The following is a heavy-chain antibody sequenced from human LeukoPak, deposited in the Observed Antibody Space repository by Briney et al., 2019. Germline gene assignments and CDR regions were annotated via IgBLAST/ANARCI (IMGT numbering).Heavy chain of an antibody. CDR1: GGSFSGYY. CDR3: ARGHRYSSSWYGIDY. D-gene: IGHD6-13*01. V-gene: IGHV4-34*01. CDR2: INHSGST. Sequence: SETLSLTCAVYGGSFSGYYWSWIRQPPGKGQEWIGEINHSGSTNYNPSLKSRVTISVDTSKNQFSLKLSSVTAADTAVYYCARGHRYSSSWYGIDYWGQGTLVTVSS. J-gene: IGHJ4*02.